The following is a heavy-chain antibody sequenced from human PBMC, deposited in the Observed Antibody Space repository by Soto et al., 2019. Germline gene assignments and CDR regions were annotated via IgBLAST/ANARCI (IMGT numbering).Heavy chain of an antibody. Sequence: ASVKVSCKASGYTFTSYGISWVRQAPGQGLEWMGWISAYNGNTNYAQKLQGRVTMTTDTSTSTAYMELRSLRSDDTAVYYCARVEDYGDYVSLKYWGQGTLVTVSS. CDR2: ISAYNGNT. V-gene: IGHV1-18*01. J-gene: IGHJ4*02. CDR3: ARVEDYGDYVSLKY. D-gene: IGHD4-17*01. CDR1: GYTFTSYG.